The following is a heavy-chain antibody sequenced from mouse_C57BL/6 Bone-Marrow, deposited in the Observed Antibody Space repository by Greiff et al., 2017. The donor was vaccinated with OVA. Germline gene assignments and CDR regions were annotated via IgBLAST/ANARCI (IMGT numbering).Heavy chain of an antibody. Sequence: VQLKQSGPELVKPGASVKISCKASGYSFTDYNMNWVKQSNGKSLEWFGVINPNYGTTSYNQKFKGKATLTVDQSSSTAYMQLNSLTSEDSAVYYCARGNYYDYDEGYYAMGYWGQGTSVTVSS. CDR2: INPNYGTT. CDR1: GYSFTDYN. CDR3: ARGNYYDYDEGYYAMGY. D-gene: IGHD2-4*01. J-gene: IGHJ4*01. V-gene: IGHV1-39*01.